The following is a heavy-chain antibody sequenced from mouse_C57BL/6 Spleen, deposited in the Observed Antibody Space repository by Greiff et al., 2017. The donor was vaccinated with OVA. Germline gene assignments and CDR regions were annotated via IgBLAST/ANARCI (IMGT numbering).Heavy chain of an antibody. Sequence: VQLQQPGAELVKPGASVKMSCKASGYTFTSYWITWVKQRPGQGLEWIGDIYPGSGSTNYNEKFKSKATLTVDTSSSTASMQLSSLTSEDSAVYYCARPLHYYGSSYGWYFDVWGTGTTVTVSS. CDR2: IYPGSGST. CDR1: GYTFTSYW. J-gene: IGHJ1*03. D-gene: IGHD1-1*01. V-gene: IGHV1-55*01. CDR3: ARPLHYYGSSYGWYFDV.